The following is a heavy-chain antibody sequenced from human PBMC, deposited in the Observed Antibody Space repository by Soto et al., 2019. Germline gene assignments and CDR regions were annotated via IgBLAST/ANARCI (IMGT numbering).Heavy chain of an antibody. CDR2: ISSSSSYI. Sequence: EVQLVESGGGLVKPGGSLRLSCAASGFTFSSYSMNWVRQAPGKGLEWVSSISSSSSYIYYADSVKGRFTISRDNTKNSLYLQMNSLRAEDTAVYYCARLGYYYYGMDVWGQGTTVTVSS. V-gene: IGHV3-21*01. D-gene: IGHD6-6*01. CDR3: ARLGYYYYGMDV. J-gene: IGHJ6*02. CDR1: GFTFSSYS.